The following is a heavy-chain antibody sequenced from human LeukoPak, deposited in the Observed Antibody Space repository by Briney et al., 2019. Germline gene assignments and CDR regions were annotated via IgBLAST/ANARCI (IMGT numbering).Heavy chain of an antibody. Sequence: SETLSLTCTVSGGSISSHYGSWIRQPPGKGLEWIGYIYYSGSTNYNPSLKSRVTISVDTSKNQFSLKLSSVTAADTAVYYCARDPDYGGKPGAFDIWGQGTMVTVSS. CDR2: IYYSGST. V-gene: IGHV4-59*11. J-gene: IGHJ3*02. CDR3: ARDPDYGGKPGAFDI. D-gene: IGHD4-23*01. CDR1: GGSISSHY.